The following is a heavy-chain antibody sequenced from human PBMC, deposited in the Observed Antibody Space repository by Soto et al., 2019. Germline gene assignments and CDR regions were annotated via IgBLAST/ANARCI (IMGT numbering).Heavy chain of an antibody. V-gene: IGHV4-31*03. CDR2: IYYSGST. J-gene: IGHJ2*01. Sequence: QVQLQESGPGLVKPSQTLSLTCTVSGGSISSGGYYWSWIRQHPGKGLEWIGYIYYSGSTYYNPSLKSRFTISVATSKNQFSLKLSSVTAADTAVYYCARDDSSGYSFDLWGRGTLVTVSS. CDR3: ARDDSSGYSFDL. D-gene: IGHD3-22*01. CDR1: GGSISSGGYY.